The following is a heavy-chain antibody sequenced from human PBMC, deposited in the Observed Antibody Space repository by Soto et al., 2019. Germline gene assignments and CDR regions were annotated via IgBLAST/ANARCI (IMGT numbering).Heavy chain of an antibody. CDR2: INSDGSST. V-gene: IGHV3-74*01. CDR1: GFTFSSHW. D-gene: IGHD3-3*01. CDR3: ARDLRSYDFWSASDWFDP. Sequence: GGSLRLSCAASGFTFSSHWMHWVRQAPGKGLVWVSRINSDGSSTSYTDSVKGRFTISRDNAKNTLYLQMNSLRAEDTAVYYCARDLRSYDFWSASDWFDPWGQGTLVTVSS. J-gene: IGHJ5*02.